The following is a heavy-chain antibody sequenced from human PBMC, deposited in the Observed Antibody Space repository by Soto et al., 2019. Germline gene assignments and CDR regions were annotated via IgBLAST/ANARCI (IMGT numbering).Heavy chain of an antibody. Sequence: ASVKVSCKAPGYTFTGYYMHWVRQAPGQGLEWMGWINPNNGDTKYADKLQGSFTMTGDISTITAYMDLSSLTSDVTATYHSATASPVAGASTTSPPKDCWGKATLIT. J-gene: IGHJ4*02. V-gene: IGHV1-2*02. D-gene: IGHD6-19*01. CDR3: ATASPVAGASTTSPPKDC. CDR1: GYTFTGYY. CDR2: INPNNGDT.